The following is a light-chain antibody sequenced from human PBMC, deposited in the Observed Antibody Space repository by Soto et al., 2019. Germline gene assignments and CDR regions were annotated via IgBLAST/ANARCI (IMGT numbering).Light chain of an antibody. CDR2: DAS. V-gene: IGKV1-33*01. CDR1: QDISNY. J-gene: IGKJ4*01. Sequence: DIQMTQSPSSLSASVGDRVTITCQASQDISNYLNWYQQKPGKAPKLLIYDASNLETGVPSRFSGSGSGTDFTFTISSLQPEDFATYHCQQYDNLPLTFGGGTKVEIK. CDR3: QQYDNLPLT.